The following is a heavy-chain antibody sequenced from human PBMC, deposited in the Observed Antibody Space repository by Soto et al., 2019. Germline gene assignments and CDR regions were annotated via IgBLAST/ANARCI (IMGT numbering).Heavy chain of an antibody. D-gene: IGHD3-10*01. CDR3: TRGPRPISTGTGAY. CDR1: GFIFKMYW. Sequence: GGSLRLSCAASGFIFKMYWMHWVRQTPGKGLVWISRIYSDGSYTDYADSVKGRFTISRDNVNDTLYLQMNNLRAEDSGLYYCTRGPRPISTGTGAYWGQGTQVTVSS. J-gene: IGHJ4*02. CDR2: IYSDGSYT. V-gene: IGHV3-74*01.